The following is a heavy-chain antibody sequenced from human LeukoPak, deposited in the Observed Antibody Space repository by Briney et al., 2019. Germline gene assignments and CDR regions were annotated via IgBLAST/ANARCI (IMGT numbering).Heavy chain of an antibody. J-gene: IGHJ5*02. D-gene: IGHD3-22*01. CDR2: ISYDGSNK. Sequence: PGRSLRLSCEASGFTFSSYGMHWVRQAPGKGLEWVAVISYDGSNKYYADSVKGRFTISRDNSKNTLYLQMNSLRAEDTAVYYCAKEEHDSSGYYLWGQGTLVTVSS. V-gene: IGHV3-30*18. CDR3: AKEEHDSSGYYL. CDR1: GFTFSSYG.